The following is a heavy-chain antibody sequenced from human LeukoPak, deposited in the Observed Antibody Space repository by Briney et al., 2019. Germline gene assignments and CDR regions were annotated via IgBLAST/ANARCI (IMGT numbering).Heavy chain of an antibody. V-gene: IGHV4-39*01. D-gene: IGHD1-7*01. CDR2: IYYSGST. J-gene: IGHJ4*02. CDR3: ATPSNYWEWGKSLPYYFDY. Sequence: SETLSLTCTVSGGSLSSSSYHWGWIRQPPGKGLGWIGGIYYSGSTYYNPSLKSRVTISVDTSQNQFSLKLSSVTAADTAVYYCATPSNYWEWGKSLPYYFDYWGQGTLVTVSS. CDR1: GGSLSSSSYH.